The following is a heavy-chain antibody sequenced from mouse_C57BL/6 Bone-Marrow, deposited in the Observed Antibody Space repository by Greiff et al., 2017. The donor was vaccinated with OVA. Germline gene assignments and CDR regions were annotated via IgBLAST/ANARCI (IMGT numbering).Heavy chain of an antibody. D-gene: IGHD2-4*01. CDR1: GFTFSSYA. J-gene: IGHJ3*01. Sequence: EVQLVESGGGLVKPGGSLKLSCAASGFTFSSYAMSWVRQTPEKRLEWVATISAGGGYTYYPDNVKGRFTISRDNAKNNLYLQMSHLKSEDTAMYYGARDGRLRRGRFAYWGQGTLVTVSA. CDR3: ARDGRLRRGRFAY. CDR2: ISAGGGYT. V-gene: IGHV5-4*01.